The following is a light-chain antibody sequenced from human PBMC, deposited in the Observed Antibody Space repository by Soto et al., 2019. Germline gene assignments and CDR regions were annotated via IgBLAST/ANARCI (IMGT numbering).Light chain of an antibody. J-gene: IGKJ1*01. CDR1: QSVSSN. CDR2: GAS. CDR3: QQYNNWRPQT. V-gene: IGKV3-15*01. Sequence: EIVMTHSPATLSVSPGERATLSCRASQSVSSNLAWYQQKPGQAPRLLIYGASTRATGIPARFSARGSVTEFTLANRSLQSEDFAVYYCQQYNNWRPQTCGQGPKVEIK.